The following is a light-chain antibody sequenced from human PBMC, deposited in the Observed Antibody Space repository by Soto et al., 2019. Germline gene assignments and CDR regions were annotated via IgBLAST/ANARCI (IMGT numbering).Light chain of an antibody. CDR2: DAS. J-gene: IGKJ1*01. CDR1: QSVSSY. Sequence: VLTQSPATLSLSPGERAILSCRASQSVSSYFAWYQQKPGQAPRLLIYDASYRATDIPTRFSGSGSGTDFTLTISSLKPEDFAVYYCQHYNSYSEAFGQGTKVELK. V-gene: IGKV3-11*01. CDR3: QHYNSYSEA.